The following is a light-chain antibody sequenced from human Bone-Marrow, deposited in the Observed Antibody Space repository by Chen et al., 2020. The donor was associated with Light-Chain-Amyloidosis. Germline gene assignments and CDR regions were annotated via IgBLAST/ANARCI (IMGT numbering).Light chain of an antibody. CDR3: QSADSSGTYEVI. J-gene: IGLJ2*01. Sequence: SYELTQPPSVSVSPGQTARITCSGDDLPTKYAYWYRQTPGQAPVLVIHRDTERPSGISERFSGSSSGTTATSTISGVQAEDEADYHCQSADSSGTYEVIFGGGTKLTVL. V-gene: IGLV3-25*03. CDR2: RDT. CDR1: DLPTKY.